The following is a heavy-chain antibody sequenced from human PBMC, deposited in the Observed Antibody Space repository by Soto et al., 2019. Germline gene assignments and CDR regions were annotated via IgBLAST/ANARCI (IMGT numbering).Heavy chain of an antibody. D-gene: IGHD3-10*01. CDR1: GFSFSSSW. J-gene: IGHJ4*02. CDR3: GRDPYYGAIDY. CDR2: IKKDGTEI. V-gene: IGHV3-7*01. Sequence: EVQLMESGGGLVQPGGSLRLSCVTSGFSFSSSWMAWVRQAPGKGLEWVADIKKDGTEINYMDSVKGRVTISRDNAINSLYLQMDSLRVEDTAVYYCGRDPYYGAIDYWGLGTLVTVSS.